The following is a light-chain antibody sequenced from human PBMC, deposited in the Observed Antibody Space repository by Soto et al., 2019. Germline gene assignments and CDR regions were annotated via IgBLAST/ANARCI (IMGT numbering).Light chain of an antibody. CDR2: QDS. Sequence: SYELTQPPSVSVSPGQTASITCSGDKLGDKYACWYQQKPGQSPVLVIYQDSKRPSGIPERFSGSNSGNTATLTISGTQAMDEADYYCQAWDSRVVFGGGTKLPS. V-gene: IGLV3-1*01. CDR1: KLGDKY. J-gene: IGLJ2*01. CDR3: QAWDSRVV.